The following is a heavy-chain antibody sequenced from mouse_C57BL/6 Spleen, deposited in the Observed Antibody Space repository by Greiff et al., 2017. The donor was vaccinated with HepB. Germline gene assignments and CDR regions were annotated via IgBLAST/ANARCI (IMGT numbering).Heavy chain of an antibody. Sequence: VQLQQSGAELVRPGASVKLSCTASGFNIKDYYMHWVKQRPEQGLEWIGRIDPEDGDTEYAPKFQGKATMTADTSSNTAYLQPSSLTSEDTAVYYCTTDYYGSSRGYFDVWGTGTTVTVSS. CDR2: IDPEDGDT. CDR1: GFNIKDYY. CDR3: TTDYYGSSRGYFDV. D-gene: IGHD1-1*01. J-gene: IGHJ1*03. V-gene: IGHV14-1*01.